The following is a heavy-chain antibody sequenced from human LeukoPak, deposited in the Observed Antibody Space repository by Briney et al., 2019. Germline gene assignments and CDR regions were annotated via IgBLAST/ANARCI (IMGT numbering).Heavy chain of an antibody. Sequence: GGSLRLSCAASGFTFSSYWMSWVRQAPGKGLEWVANIKQDGSEKYYVDSVKGRFTISRDNAKNSLYLQMNSLRAEDTAAYYCARALLIAAAPQGDNWFDPWGQGTLVTVSA. D-gene: IGHD6-13*01. CDR2: IKQDGSEK. CDR3: ARALLIAAAPQGDNWFDP. CDR1: GFTFSSYW. V-gene: IGHV3-7*01. J-gene: IGHJ5*02.